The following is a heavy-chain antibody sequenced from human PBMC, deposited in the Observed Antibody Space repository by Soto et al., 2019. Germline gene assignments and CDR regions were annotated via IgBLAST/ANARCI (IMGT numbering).Heavy chain of an antibody. D-gene: IGHD3-16*01. CDR3: AKGDGACHYHGMDV. CDR2: ISYDGSRK. V-gene: IGHV3-30*18. Sequence: QVQLVESGGGVVQPGRSLTLSCAASGFTFSDNAMYWVRQVPGKGLEWVSVISYDGSRKYYGDSVKGRFTISRDNSKNTMYLQMNSLRGDDTAVYYCAKGDGACHYHGMDVWGPGTTVTGSS. CDR1: GFTFSDNA. J-gene: IGHJ6*02.